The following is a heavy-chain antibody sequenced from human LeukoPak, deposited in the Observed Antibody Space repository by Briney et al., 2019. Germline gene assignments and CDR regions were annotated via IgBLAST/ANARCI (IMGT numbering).Heavy chain of an antibody. CDR3: ASRGTYYYDSSGYYYILDY. J-gene: IGHJ4*02. CDR2: IYYSGST. Sequence: PSETLSLTCTVSGGSISSGGYYWSWIRQHPGKGLEWIGYIYYSGSTYYNPSLKSRVTISVYTSKNQLSLKLSSVTAADTAVYYCASRGTYYYDSSGYYYILDYWGQGTLVTVSS. CDR1: GGSISSGGYY. V-gene: IGHV4-31*03. D-gene: IGHD3-22*01.